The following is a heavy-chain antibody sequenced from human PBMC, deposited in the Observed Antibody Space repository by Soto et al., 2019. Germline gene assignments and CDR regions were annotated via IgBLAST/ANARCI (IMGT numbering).Heavy chain of an antibody. CDR2: IGDSGGTT. J-gene: IGHJ6*02. Sequence: EVQLLASGGGLVQPGGSLRLSCAASGFSFSRFAMSWVRQAPGKGLEWVSGIGDSGGTTYYAESVKGRFTISRDNSKNTLFLQMNSLRAEDTAVYYCAKDSLGDYYYYGMDVWGQGATVTVSS. V-gene: IGHV3-23*01. CDR3: AKDSLGDYYYYGMDV. D-gene: IGHD2-15*01. CDR1: GFSFSRFA.